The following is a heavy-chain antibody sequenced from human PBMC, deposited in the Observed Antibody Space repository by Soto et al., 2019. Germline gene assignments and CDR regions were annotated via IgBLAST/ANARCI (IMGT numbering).Heavy chain of an antibody. CDR2: IYYSGST. J-gene: IGHJ6*02. CDR3: ARLRGDCSGGSCYGMDV. Sequence: PSETLSLTCTVSGGSISSSSYYWGWIRQPPGKGLEWIGSIYYSGSTYYNPSLKSRVTISVDTSKNQFSLKLSSVTAADTAVYYCARLRGDCSGGSCYGMDVWGQGTTVTVSS. D-gene: IGHD2-15*01. V-gene: IGHV4-39*01. CDR1: GGSISSSSYY.